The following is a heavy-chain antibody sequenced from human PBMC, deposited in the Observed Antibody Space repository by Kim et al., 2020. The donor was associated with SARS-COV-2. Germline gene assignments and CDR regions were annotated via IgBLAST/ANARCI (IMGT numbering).Heavy chain of an antibody. Sequence: GGSLRLSCTASGFTFGDYAMSWFRQAPGKGLEWVGFIRSKAYGGTTEYAASVKGRFTISRDDSKSIAYLQMNSLKTEDTAVYYCTRVEPRAYTIFGVVMNFDYWGQGTLVTVSS. D-gene: IGHD3-3*01. CDR2: IRSKAYGGTT. CDR3: TRVEPRAYTIFGVVMNFDY. V-gene: IGHV3-49*03. J-gene: IGHJ4*02. CDR1: GFTFGDYA.